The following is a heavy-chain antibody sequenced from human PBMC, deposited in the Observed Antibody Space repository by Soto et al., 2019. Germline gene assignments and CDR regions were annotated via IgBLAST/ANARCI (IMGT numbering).Heavy chain of an antibody. V-gene: IGHV4-39*01. Sequence: QLQLQESGPGLVKPSETLSLTCTVSGGSISSSSYYWGWIRQPPGKGLEWIGSIYYSGSTYYNPSLKSRVTISVDTSKNQFSLKLSSVTAADTAVYYCARQGQGTWFDPWGQGTLVTVSS. D-gene: IGHD3-10*01. CDR2: IYYSGST. J-gene: IGHJ5*02. CDR1: GGSISSSSYY. CDR3: ARQGQGTWFDP.